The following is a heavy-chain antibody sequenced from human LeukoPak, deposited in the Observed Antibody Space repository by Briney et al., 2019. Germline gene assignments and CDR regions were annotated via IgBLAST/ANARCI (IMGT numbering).Heavy chain of an antibody. Sequence: PGTSLRLSCAASRFTHSGYGMHGVRQAPGKGLEWVALIWYDGSSKYYADSVKGRFTISRDNSKNTVYLEVDSLRAEDTAVYYCARARGSTPDYFDSWGQGTLVTVSS. D-gene: IGHD2-2*01. J-gene: IGHJ4*02. V-gene: IGHV3-33*08. CDR3: ARARGSTPDYFDS. CDR1: RFTHSGYG. CDR2: IWYDGSSK.